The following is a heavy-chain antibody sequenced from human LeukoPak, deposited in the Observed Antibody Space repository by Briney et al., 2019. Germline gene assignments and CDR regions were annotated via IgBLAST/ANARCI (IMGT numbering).Heavy chain of an antibody. D-gene: IGHD3-10*01. CDR1: GGSISSGSYY. V-gene: IGHV4-61*02. CDR3: ARSLYYYGSDSFDI. CDR2: IYTSGST. J-gene: IGHJ3*02. Sequence: SETLSLTCTVSGGSISSGSYYWSWIRQPAGKGLEWIGRIYTSGSTNYNPSLKSRVTISVDTSKNQFSLKLSSVTAADTAVYYCARSLYYYGSDSFDIWGQGTMVTVSS.